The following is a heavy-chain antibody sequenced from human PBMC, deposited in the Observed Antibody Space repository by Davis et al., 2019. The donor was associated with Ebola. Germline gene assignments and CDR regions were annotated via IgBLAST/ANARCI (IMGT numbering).Heavy chain of an antibody. J-gene: IGHJ4*02. Sequence: ASVKVSCKASGYTFTSYGISWVRQAPGQGLELMVWISAYNGNTNYAQKLQGRVTMTTDTSTSTAYMQLRSLRSDDTAVYYCAREEGAIAAAGLGHYWGQGTLVTVSS. CDR3: AREEGAIAAAGLGHY. CDR1: GYTFTSYG. V-gene: IGHV1-18*01. D-gene: IGHD6-13*01. CDR2: ISAYNGNT.